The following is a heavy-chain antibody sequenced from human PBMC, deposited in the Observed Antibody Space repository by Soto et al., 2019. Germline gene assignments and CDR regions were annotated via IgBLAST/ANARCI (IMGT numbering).Heavy chain of an antibody. V-gene: IGHV4-30-4*01. J-gene: IGHJ5*02. CDR2: IYYSGST. CDR1: GGSISSGDYY. CDR3: ARDIGSPLGWFDP. D-gene: IGHD2-15*01. Sequence: SETLSLTCTVSGGSISSGDYYWSWTRQPPGKGLEWIGYIYYSGSTYYNPSLKSRVTISVDTSKNQFSLKLSSVTAADTAVYYCARDIGSPLGWFDPWGQGTLVTVSS.